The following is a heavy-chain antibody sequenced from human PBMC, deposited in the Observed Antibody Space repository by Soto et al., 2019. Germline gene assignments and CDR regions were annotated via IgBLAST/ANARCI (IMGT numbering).Heavy chain of an antibody. CDR1: VFTFSNAW. D-gene: IGHD3-22*01. J-gene: IGHJ4*02. CDR3: TYDADSSGYYFPFDY. CDR2: IKSKTDGGTT. Sequence: LRLSCAASVFTFSNAWMSWVRQAPGTALEWVGRIKSKTDGGTTDYAAPVKGRFTISRDDSKNTRYLQMNSLKTDDTAVYYCTYDADSSGYYFPFDYWGQGTLVTVSS. V-gene: IGHV3-15*01.